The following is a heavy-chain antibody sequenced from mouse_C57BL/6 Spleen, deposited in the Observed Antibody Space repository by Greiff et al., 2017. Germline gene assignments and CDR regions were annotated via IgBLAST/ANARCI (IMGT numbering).Heavy chain of an antibody. CDR2: INPSNGGT. Sequence: VQLQQPGTELVKPGASVKLSCKASGYTFTSYWMHWVKQRPGQGLEWIGNINPSNGGTNYNEKFKSKATLTVDKSSSTAYMQLSSLTSEDSEVYYCARSSDYAGGYFDYWGQGTTLTVSS. J-gene: IGHJ2*01. D-gene: IGHD2-4*01. CDR1: GYTFTSYW. V-gene: IGHV1-53*01. CDR3: ARSSDYAGGYFDY.